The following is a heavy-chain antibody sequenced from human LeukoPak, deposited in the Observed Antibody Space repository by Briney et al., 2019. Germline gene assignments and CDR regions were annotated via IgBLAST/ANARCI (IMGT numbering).Heavy chain of an antibody. V-gene: IGHV4-31*03. CDR2: IYYSGST. CDR3: ARDRDDSSGYGY. CDR1: GGSISSGGYY. J-gene: IGHJ4*02. D-gene: IGHD3-22*01. Sequence: SQTLSLTCTVSGGSISSGGYYWSWIRQHPGKGLEWIGYIYYSGSTYYNPSLKSRVTISVDTSKNQFSLKLSSVTAADTAVYYCARDRDDSSGYGYWGQGTLVTVSS.